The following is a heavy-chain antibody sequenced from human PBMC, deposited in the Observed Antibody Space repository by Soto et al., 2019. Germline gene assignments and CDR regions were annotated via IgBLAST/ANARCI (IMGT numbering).Heavy chain of an antibody. J-gene: IGHJ6*02. CDR2: IIHSEST. V-gene: IGHV4-34*12. Sequence: SETLSLTCAVYGGSFSAYYWSWVRQPPGKGLEWIGEIIHSESTKYNPSLKSRVTISVDTSKNQFSLKLSSVTAADTAVYYCARMYYDFWSANYYYYGMDVWGQGTTVTVSS. D-gene: IGHD3-3*01. CDR3: ARMYYDFWSANYYYYGMDV. CDR1: GGSFSAYY.